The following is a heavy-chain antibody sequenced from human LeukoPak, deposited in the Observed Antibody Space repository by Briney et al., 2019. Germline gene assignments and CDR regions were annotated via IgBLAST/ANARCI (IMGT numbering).Heavy chain of an antibody. V-gene: IGHV1-18*01. Sequence: ASVKVSCKASGYAFTNFGISWVRQAPGQGLEWMGWINTHDGRTDYVHKFQDRVTMTTDTSTSTAYMELRGLRSDDAAVYYCARDIYYYDTTDPKIYSGYWGQGTLVTVSS. CDR1: GYAFTNFG. J-gene: IGHJ4*02. CDR2: INTHDGRT. D-gene: IGHD3-22*01. CDR3: ARDIYYYDTTDPKIYSGY.